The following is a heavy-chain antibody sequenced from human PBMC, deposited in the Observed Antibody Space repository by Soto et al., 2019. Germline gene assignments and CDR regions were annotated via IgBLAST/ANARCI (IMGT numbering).Heavy chain of an antibody. V-gene: IGHV3-74*01. CDR1: GFTFSRYW. D-gene: IGHD6-25*01. CDR2: INSDGSNT. J-gene: IGHJ4*02. CDR3: AGGGGYGGNSGDS. Sequence: EVQLVESGGGLVQPGGSLRLSCAASGFTFSRYWMHWVRQAPGKGLVWVSRINSDGSNTRYADSVKGRFTISRDNXKVKLYLHMNSRRAEDTAVYCWAGGGGYGGNSGDSWGQGTLVTVSS.